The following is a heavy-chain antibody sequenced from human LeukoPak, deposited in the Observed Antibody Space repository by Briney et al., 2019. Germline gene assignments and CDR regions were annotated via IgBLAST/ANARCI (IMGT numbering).Heavy chain of an antibody. CDR3: ARVGYYDILTGYRPSGWFDP. V-gene: IGHV1-18*01. D-gene: IGHD3-9*01. CDR1: GYTFTSYG. J-gene: IGHJ5*02. CDR2: ISAYNGNT. Sequence: GASVKVSCKASGYTFTSYGISWVRQAPGQGLEWMGWISAYNGNTNYAQKPQGRVTMTTDTSTSTAYMELRSLRSDDTAVYYCARVGYYDILTGYRPSGWFDPWGQGTLVTVSS.